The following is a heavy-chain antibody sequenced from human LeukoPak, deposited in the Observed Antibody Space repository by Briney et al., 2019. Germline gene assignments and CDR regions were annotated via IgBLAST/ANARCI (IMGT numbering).Heavy chain of an antibody. J-gene: IGHJ6*03. CDR2: ITSGSSHI. Sequence: GGSLRLSCAASGFTSSSYNMNWVRQTPGQGLEWVSSITSGSSHIYYADSVKGRFTISRDNAKNSLYLQMNSLRAEDTAVYYCAREMSNGSWYYYYYYMDVWGKGTTVTVSS. V-gene: IGHV3-21*01. D-gene: IGHD6-13*01. CDR3: AREMSNGSWYYYYYYMDV. CDR1: GFTSSSYN.